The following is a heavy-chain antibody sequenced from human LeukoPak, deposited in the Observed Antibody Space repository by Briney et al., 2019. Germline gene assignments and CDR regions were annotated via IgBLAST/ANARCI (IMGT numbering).Heavy chain of an antibody. D-gene: IGHD5-18*01. V-gene: IGHV1-69*13. J-gene: IGHJ6*02. Sequence: ASVKVSCKASGGTFSSYAISWVRQAPGQGLEWMGGIIPIFGTANYAQKFQGRVTITADESTSTAYMELSSLRSEDTAVYYCARGRFWATYSYGSWYGMDVWGQGTTVTVSS. CDR2: IIPIFGTA. CDR1: GGTFSSYA. CDR3: ARGRFWATYSYGSWYGMDV.